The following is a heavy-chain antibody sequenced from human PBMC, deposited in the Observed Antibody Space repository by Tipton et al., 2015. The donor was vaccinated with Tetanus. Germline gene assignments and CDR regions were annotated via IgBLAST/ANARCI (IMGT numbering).Heavy chain of an antibody. CDR2: IRSKAYGGTT. J-gene: IGHJ4*02. D-gene: IGHD1-26*01. Sequence: SLRLSCTASGFTFGDYAMSWFRQAPGKGLEWVGFIRSKAYGGTTEYAASVKGRFTISRDDSKSIAYLQMNSLKTEDTAVYYCTRDLEEWELPFYLDYWGQGTLVTVSS. V-gene: IGHV3-49*03. CDR3: TRDLEEWELPFYLDY. CDR1: GFTFGDYA.